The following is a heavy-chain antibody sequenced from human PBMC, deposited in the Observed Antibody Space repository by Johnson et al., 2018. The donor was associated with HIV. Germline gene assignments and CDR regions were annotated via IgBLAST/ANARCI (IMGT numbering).Heavy chain of an antibody. V-gene: IGHV3-30*02. D-gene: IGHD1-26*01. CDR2: IRYDGSNK. J-gene: IGHJ3*02. CDR1: GFTVSSNY. CDR3: AKDRGSGDVFDI. Sequence: QVQLVESGGGLVQPGGSLRLSCAASGFTVSSNYMSWVRQAPGKGLEWVAFIRYDGSNKYYADSVKGRFTISRDSSKNTLYLQMNSLRAEDTAVYYCAKDRGSGDVFDIWGQGTMVTVSS.